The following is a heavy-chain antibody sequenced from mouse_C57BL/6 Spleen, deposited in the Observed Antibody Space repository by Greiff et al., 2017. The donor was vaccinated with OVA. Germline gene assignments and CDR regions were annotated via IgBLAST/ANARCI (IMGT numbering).Heavy chain of an antibody. CDR2: INPNNGGT. CDR3: ARSRGGYFDV. CDR1: GYTFTDYN. J-gene: IGHJ1*03. V-gene: IGHV1-18*01. Sequence: EVQRVESGPELVKPGASVKIPCKASGYTFTDYNMDWVKQSHGKSLEWIGDINPNNGGTIYNQKFKGKATLTVDKSSSTAYMELRSLTSEDTAVYYCARSRGGYFDVWGTGTTVTVSS.